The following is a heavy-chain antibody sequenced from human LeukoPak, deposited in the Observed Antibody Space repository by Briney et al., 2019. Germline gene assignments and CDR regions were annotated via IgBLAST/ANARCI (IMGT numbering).Heavy chain of an antibody. CDR3: AREKAGSGTYYNWFDP. Sequence: PGGSLRLSCAASGFTFSSYGMHWVRQAPGKGLEWVAVIWYDGSNKYYADSVKGRFTISRDNSKNTLYVQMNSLRAEDTAVYYCAREKAGSGTYYNWFDPWGQGTLVTVSS. V-gene: IGHV3-33*01. CDR2: IWYDGSNK. CDR1: GFTFSSYG. J-gene: IGHJ5*02. D-gene: IGHD3-10*01.